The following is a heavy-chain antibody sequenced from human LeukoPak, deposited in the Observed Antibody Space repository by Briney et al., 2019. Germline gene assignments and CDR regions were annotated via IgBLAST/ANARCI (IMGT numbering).Heavy chain of an antibody. J-gene: IGHJ4*02. CDR1: GFIFDDYA. V-gene: IGHV3-7*01. Sequence: AGGSLRLSCEASGFIFDDYALHWVRLAPGKGLEWVANIKEDESEKYYVDSVRGRFTVSRDNTRNSLYLQMNSLRAEDTAVYYCATHPIAPAPLRYMRNWGQGTLVTVSS. CDR3: ATHPIAPAPLRYMRN. D-gene: IGHD3-9*01. CDR2: IKEDESEK.